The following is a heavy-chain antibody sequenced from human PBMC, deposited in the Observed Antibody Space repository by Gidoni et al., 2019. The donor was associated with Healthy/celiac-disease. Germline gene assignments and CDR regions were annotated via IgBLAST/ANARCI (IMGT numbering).Heavy chain of an antibody. V-gene: IGHV3-30*18. Sequence: QVQLVESGGGVVQPGRSLRLSCAASGFTFSSYGMHWVRQAPGKGLEWVAVIAYDGSNKYYADSVKGRFTISRDNSKNTLYLQMNSLRAEDTAVYYCAKGDFLDYGDSHFDYWGQGTLVTVSS. CDR3: AKGDFLDYGDSHFDY. D-gene: IGHD4-17*01. CDR2: IAYDGSNK. CDR1: GFTFSSYG. J-gene: IGHJ4*02.